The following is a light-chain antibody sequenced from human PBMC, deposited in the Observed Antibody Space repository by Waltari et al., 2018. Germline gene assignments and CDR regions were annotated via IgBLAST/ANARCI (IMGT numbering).Light chain of an antibody. CDR3: MQALQTPYT. V-gene: IGKV2-28*01. J-gene: IGKJ2*01. CDR2: LGS. CDR1: QSLVHSNGNNY. Sequence: DIVMTQSPLSLPVTPGEPASISCRSSQSLVHSNGNNYLDWYLQKPGPSPQLLIYLGSYRASGVPDRFSGSGSGTDFTLIIKRVEAEDVGIYYCMQALQTPYTFGQGTKLEIK.